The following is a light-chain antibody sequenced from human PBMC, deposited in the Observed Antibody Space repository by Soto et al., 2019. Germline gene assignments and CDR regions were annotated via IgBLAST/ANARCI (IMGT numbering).Light chain of an antibody. Sequence: QSVLTQPASVSGSPGQSITISCTGTSSDVGGYNYVSWYQQHPGKAPKLMIYEVSNRPSRVSNRFSGSKSGNTASLTISGLQAEDEADYYCSSYTSSSTVVFGGGTKLTVL. V-gene: IGLV2-14*01. CDR1: SSDVGGYNY. CDR3: SSYTSSSTVV. CDR2: EVS. J-gene: IGLJ2*01.